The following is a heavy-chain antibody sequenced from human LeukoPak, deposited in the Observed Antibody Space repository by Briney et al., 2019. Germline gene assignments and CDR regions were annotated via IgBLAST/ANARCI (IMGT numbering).Heavy chain of an antibody. CDR2: INTNTGNP. D-gene: IGHD2/OR15-2a*01. CDR1: GYTFTSHD. V-gene: IGHV7-4-1*02. Sequence: ASVKVSCKASGYTFTSHDINWVRQAPGQGLEWMGWINTNTGNPTYAQGFTGRFVFSLDTSVSTAYLQISSLKAEDTAVYYCAREGTRMSTWYYYYYMDVWGKGTTVTVSS. CDR3: AREGTRMSTWYYYYYMDV. J-gene: IGHJ6*03.